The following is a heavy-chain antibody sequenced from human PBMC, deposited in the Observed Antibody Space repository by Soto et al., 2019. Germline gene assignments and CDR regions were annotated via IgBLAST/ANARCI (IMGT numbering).Heavy chain of an antibody. CDR2: ISWNSGTK. V-gene: IGHV3-9*01. CDR3: AKELGAYSYGYGLDY. J-gene: IGHJ4*02. Sequence: GGSLRLSCAASGFTFQSYAMHWVRQAPGKGLEWVSSISWNSGTKGYADSVKGRFTISRDNAKNSLYLQMDSLRVEDTALYYCAKELGAYSYGYGLDYWGQGTLVTVSS. CDR1: GFTFQSYA. D-gene: IGHD5-18*01.